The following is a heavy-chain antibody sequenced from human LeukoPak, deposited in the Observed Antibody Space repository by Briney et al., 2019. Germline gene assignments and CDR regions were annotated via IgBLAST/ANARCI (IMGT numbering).Heavy chain of an antibody. CDR3: ARSRGTMVRGVNWFDP. V-gene: IGHV1-2*02. J-gene: IGHJ5*02. D-gene: IGHD3-10*01. CDR1: GYTFTGYY. Sequence: ASVKVSCKASGYTFTGYYMHWVRQAPGQGLEWMGWINPNSGGTNYAQKFQGRVTMTRDTSISTAYMELSRLRSDDTAVYYCARSRGTMVRGVNWFDPWGQGTLVTVSS. CDR2: INPNSGGT.